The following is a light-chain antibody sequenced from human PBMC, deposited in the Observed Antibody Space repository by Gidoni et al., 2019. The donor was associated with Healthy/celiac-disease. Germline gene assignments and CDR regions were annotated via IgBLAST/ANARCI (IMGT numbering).Light chain of an antibody. CDR1: QSVSSSY. CDR3: QQYGSSLWT. J-gene: IGKJ1*01. Sequence: DIVLKQSPGPLTLSPGERATLSCRASQSVSSSYLAWDQQKPGQAPRLLIYGASSRATGLPDRFSGSGSGTDFTLTISRLEPEDFAVYYCQQYGSSLWTFGQGTKVEIK. V-gene: IGKV3-20*01. CDR2: GAS.